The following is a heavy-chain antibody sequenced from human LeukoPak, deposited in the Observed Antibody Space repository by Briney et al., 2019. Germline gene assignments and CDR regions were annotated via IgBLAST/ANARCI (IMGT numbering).Heavy chain of an antibody. CDR2: INPNSGGT. J-gene: IGHJ5*02. V-gene: IGHV1-2*02. Sequence: ASVKVSCKASGYTFTGYYMHWVRQAPGQGLEWMGWINPNSGGTNYAQKFQGRVTMTRDTSISTAYMELSRLRSDDTAVYYCARNYDLWSGFDPWGQGTLVTVSS. CDR1: GYTFTGYY. CDR3: ARNYDLWSGFDP. D-gene: IGHD3-3*01.